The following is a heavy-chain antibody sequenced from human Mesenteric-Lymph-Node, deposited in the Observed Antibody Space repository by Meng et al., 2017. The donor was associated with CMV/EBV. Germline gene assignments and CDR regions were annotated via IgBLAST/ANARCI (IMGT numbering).Heavy chain of an antibody. J-gene: IGHJ6*02. Sequence: ASVKVSCKASGYAFTSYYMHWVRQAPGQGLEWMGIINPSGGSTSYAQKFQGRVTMTRETSTSTVYMELSSLRSEDTAVYYCARCPGYSSGWTHYYYYGMDVWGQGTTVTVSS. CDR2: INPSGGST. V-gene: IGHV1-46*01. CDR1: GYAFTSYY. D-gene: IGHD6-19*01. CDR3: ARCPGYSSGWTHYYYYGMDV.